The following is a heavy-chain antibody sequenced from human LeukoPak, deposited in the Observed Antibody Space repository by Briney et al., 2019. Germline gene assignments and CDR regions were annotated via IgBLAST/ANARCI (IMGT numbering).Heavy chain of an antibody. D-gene: IGHD2-8*02. CDR2: IYGVDGT. CDR1: GVNVSSHY. Sequence: GGSLRLSCAASGVNVSSHYMNWVRRAPGKGLEWVSVIYGVDGTSYADSVKGRFTISRDNSKNTVYLQMNSLRAEDTAAYYCASDLVYWGQGTLVTVSS. V-gene: IGHV3-53*01. CDR3: ASDLVY. J-gene: IGHJ4*02.